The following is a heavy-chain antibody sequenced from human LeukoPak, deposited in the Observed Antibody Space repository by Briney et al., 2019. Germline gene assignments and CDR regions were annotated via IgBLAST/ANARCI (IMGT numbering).Heavy chain of an antibody. CDR2: IGGSDDT. D-gene: IGHD2-15*01. J-gene: IGHJ4*02. V-gene: IGHV3-23*01. CDR1: GFTFSNYP. Sequence: GDSLRLSCVTSGFTFSNYPMTWVRQSPGKGLEWVSTIGGSDDTYYADSVQGRFTISRDTSKNTLYLQMHSLGAEDTAVYYCARSRIVDRRGYFDFWGQGTLVTAS. CDR3: ARSRIVDRRGYFDF.